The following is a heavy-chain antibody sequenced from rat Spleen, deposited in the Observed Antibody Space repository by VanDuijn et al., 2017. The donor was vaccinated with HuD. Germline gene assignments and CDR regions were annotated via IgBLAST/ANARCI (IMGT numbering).Heavy chain of an antibody. J-gene: IGHJ3*01. CDR2: ISNTGGST. Sequence: EVQLVESGGGLVQPGRSLKISCVASGFTFNNYWMTWIRQAPGKGLEWVASISNTGGSTYYTDSVKGRFTVSRDNAKSTLYLQMNSLRSEDTATYYCTRGGVQLFAYWGQGTLVTVSS. CDR1: GFTFNNYW. D-gene: IGHD1-5*01. CDR3: TRGGVQLFAY. V-gene: IGHV5-31*01.